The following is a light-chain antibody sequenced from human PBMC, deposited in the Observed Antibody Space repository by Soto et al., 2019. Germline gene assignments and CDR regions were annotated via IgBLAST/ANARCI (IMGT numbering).Light chain of an antibody. Sequence: DIQMTQSPSSLSASVGDRVTITCRASQDISRYLAWYQQKPGKVPKLLISVASTLQSGVSSRFSGSGSGRDFTLTISSLQPEDVATYYCQKCNSAPLTFGGGTKVEIK. CDR2: VAS. V-gene: IGKV1-27*01. CDR3: QKCNSAPLT. CDR1: QDISRY. J-gene: IGKJ4*01.